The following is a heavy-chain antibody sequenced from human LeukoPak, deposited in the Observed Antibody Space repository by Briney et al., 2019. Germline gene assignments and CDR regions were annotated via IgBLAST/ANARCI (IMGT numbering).Heavy chain of an antibody. D-gene: IGHD3-9*01. CDR3: TTDLYYDILTGSTTIDY. CDR1: GFTFSNAW. J-gene: IGHJ4*02. V-gene: IGHV3-15*01. CDR2: IKSKTDGGTT. Sequence: GGSLRLSCAASGFTFSNAWMSWVRQAPGKGLEWVGRIKSKTDGGTTDYAAPVKGRFTISRDDSKNTLYLQMNSLKTEDTAVYYCTTDLYYDILTGSTTIDYWGQGTLVTVYS.